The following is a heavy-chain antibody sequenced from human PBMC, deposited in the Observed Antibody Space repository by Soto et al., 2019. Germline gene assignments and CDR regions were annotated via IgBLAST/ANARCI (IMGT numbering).Heavy chain of an antibody. CDR3: ARDYQYYGSSGYPLYYYGMDV. Sequence: GASVKVSCKASGYTFTSYYMHWVRQAPGQGLEWMGIINPSGGSTSYAQKFQGRVTMTRDTSTSTVYMELSSLRSEDTAVYYCARDYQYYGSSGYPLYYYGMDVWGQGTTVTVSS. J-gene: IGHJ6*02. V-gene: IGHV1-46*01. D-gene: IGHD3-22*01. CDR1: GYTFTSYY. CDR2: INPSGGST.